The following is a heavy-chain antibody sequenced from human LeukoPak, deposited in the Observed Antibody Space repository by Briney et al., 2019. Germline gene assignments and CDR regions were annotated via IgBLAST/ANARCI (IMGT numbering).Heavy chain of an antibody. J-gene: IGHJ6*03. D-gene: IGHD2-2*02. CDR1: GYTLSELS. Sequence: ASVKVSCKVSGYTLSELSMHWVRQAPGKGLEWMGGFDPEDGETIYAQKFQGRVTMTEDTSSDTAYMELSGLRSEDTAVYYCATDLVYCSSTSCNRWSYYYYMDVWGKGTTVAVSS. CDR2: FDPEDGET. V-gene: IGHV1-24*01. CDR3: ATDLVYCSSTSCNRWSYYYYMDV.